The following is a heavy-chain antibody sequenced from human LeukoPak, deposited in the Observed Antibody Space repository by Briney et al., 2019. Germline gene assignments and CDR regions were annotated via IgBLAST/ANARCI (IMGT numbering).Heavy chain of an antibody. CDR3: ARGDYYGSGSYRPHDY. D-gene: IGHD3-10*01. CDR2: ISSSGRTI. Sequence: PGGSLRLSCAASGFTFNNYQMNWVRQAPGKGLECISYISSSGRTIYYADSLQGRFTVSRDNAKNSLYLQMNSLRADDTAVYYCARGDYYGSGSYRPHDYWGQGTLVTVSS. V-gene: IGHV3-48*03. J-gene: IGHJ4*02. CDR1: GFTFNNYQ.